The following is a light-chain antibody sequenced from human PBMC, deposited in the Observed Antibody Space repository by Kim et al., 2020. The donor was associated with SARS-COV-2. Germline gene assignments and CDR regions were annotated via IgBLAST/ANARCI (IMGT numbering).Light chain of an antibody. V-gene: IGLV3-1*01. CDR3: PAWDTSTV. J-gene: IGLJ3*02. CDR2: KYS. CDR1: KLGHQY. Sequence: SVSPGQTARITCSGDKLGHQYACCYQQEPGPSPVLVIYKYSKQPSGSPEQFPGSYSGHTATLTTSGTQAMHEADYYCPAWDTSTVFGGGTQLTVL.